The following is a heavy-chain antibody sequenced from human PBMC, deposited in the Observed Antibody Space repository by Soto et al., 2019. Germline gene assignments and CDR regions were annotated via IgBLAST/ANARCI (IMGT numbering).Heavy chain of an antibody. CDR3: ARLGGTTYCGGDCYSWAYDY. D-gene: IGHD2-21*02. Sequence: SETLSLTCTVSGGSISSSSYYWGWIRQPPGKGLEWIGSIYYSGSTYYNPSLKSRVTISVDTSKNQFSLKLSSVTAADTAVYYCARLGGTTYCGGDCYSWAYDYWGQGTLVTVSS. V-gene: IGHV4-39*01. CDR2: IYYSGST. J-gene: IGHJ4*02. CDR1: GGSISSSSYY.